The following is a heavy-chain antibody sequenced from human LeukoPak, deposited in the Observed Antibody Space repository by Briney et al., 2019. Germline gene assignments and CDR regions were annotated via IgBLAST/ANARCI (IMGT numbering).Heavy chain of an antibody. CDR2: IIPIFGTA. D-gene: IGHD1-1*01. Sequence: ASVKVSCKASGGTFSGYAISWVRQAPGQGLEWMGGIIPIFGTANYAQKFQGRVTITTDESTSTAYMELSSLRSEDTAVYYCARALQLESTLWGQGTLVTVSS. V-gene: IGHV1-69*05. CDR1: GGTFSGYA. J-gene: IGHJ4*02. CDR3: ARALQLESTL.